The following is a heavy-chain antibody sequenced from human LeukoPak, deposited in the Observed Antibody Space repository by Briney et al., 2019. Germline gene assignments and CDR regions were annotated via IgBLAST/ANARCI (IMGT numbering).Heavy chain of an antibody. D-gene: IGHD3-9*01. CDR2: IKQDGSEK. V-gene: IGHV3-7*01. CDR3: AREGYDILTGPHDAFDI. J-gene: IGHJ3*02. Sequence: GGSLRLSCSASGFTFSSYWMSWVRQAPGKGLEWVANIKQDGSEKYYVDSVKGRFTISRDNAKNSLYLQMNSLRAEDTAVYYCAREGYDILTGPHDAFDIWGQGTMVTVSS. CDR1: GFTFSSYW.